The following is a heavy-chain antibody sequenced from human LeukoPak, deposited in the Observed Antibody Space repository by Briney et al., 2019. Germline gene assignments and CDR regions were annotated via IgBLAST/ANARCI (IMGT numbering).Heavy chain of an antibody. Sequence: SETLSLTCTVSGGSISSYYWSWIRQPPGKGLEWIGYIYYSGSTNYNPSLKSRVTISVDTSKNQFSLKLSSVTAADTAVYYCARQNVVFGGYDPLWFDPWGQGTLVTVSS. CDR3: ARQNVVFGGYDPLWFDP. CDR2: IYYSGST. D-gene: IGHD5-12*01. V-gene: IGHV4-59*08. CDR1: GGSISSYY. J-gene: IGHJ5*02.